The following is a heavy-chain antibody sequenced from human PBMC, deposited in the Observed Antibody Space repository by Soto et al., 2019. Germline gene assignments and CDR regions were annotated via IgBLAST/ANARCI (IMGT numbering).Heavy chain of an antibody. Sequence: SETLSLTCSVSGGSISTFYWNWIRQSAGKGLEWIGRIYITGSTNVNPSLKSRVMMSVDTSKNQFTLKLNSVTAADTAVYYCARGGRDGFDTWGQGTMVTVSS. V-gene: IGHV4-4*07. J-gene: IGHJ3*02. CDR3: ARGGRDGFDT. CDR1: GGSISTFY. CDR2: IYITGST.